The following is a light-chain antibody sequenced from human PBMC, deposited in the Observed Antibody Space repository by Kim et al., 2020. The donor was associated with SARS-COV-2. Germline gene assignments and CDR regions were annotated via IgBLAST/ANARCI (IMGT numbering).Light chain of an antibody. CDR1: RLGDKN. Sequence: VSPGQTAIITCSGDRLGDKNACWYQRKPGQSPVLVIYRGNMRPSGIPERFSGSNSGNTATLTISGTQAMDEADYYCQAWDSSSSWVFGGGTQLTVL. V-gene: IGLV3-1*01. J-gene: IGLJ3*02. CDR3: QAWDSSSSWV. CDR2: RGN.